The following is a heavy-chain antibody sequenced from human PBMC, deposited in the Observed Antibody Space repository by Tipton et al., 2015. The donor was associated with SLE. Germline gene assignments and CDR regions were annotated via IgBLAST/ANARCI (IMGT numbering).Heavy chain of an antibody. CDR3: ARAPRYYYDSSYFDY. CDR1: GGSISSGGYY. J-gene: IGHJ4*02. Sequence: TLSLTCTVSGGSISSGGYYWTWIRQPPGKGLEWIGEINHGGSTNYNPSLKSRVTISEDTSKNQFSLKLSSVTAADTAVYYCARAPRYYYDSSYFDYWGQGTLVTVSS. CDR2: INHGGST. D-gene: IGHD3-22*01. V-gene: IGHV4-39*07.